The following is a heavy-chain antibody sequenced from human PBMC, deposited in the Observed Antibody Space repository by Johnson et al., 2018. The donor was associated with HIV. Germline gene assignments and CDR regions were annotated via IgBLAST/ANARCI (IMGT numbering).Heavy chain of an antibody. V-gene: IGHV3-30*04. Sequence: QVQLVESGGGVVQPGRSLRLSCAASGFTFSSYAMHWVRQAPGKGLEWVAVISYDGRNNYYADSVKGRFTISRDNSKNTLYLQMNSLRAEDTAVYYCAKEQLLRAFDIWGQGTMVTVSS. CDR3: AKEQLLRAFDI. J-gene: IGHJ3*02. CDR2: ISYDGRNN. CDR1: GFTFSSYA. D-gene: IGHD2-15*01.